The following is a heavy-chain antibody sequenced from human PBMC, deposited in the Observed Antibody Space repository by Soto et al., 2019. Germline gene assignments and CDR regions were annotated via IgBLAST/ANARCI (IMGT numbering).Heavy chain of an antibody. V-gene: IGHV4-59*01. J-gene: IGHJ4*02. CDR2: IYYYSGST. Sequence: QVQLQESGPGLVKPSETLSLTCTVSGASISSYYWSWIRQPPGKGLQWIGYIYYYSGSTNYNPSLKSRVTISVDMSKNKFSLKLSSVTAADTAVYYCARSRGGYFGYWCQGTLVPVSS. D-gene: IGHD3-22*01. CDR1: GASISSYY. CDR3: ARSRGGYFGY.